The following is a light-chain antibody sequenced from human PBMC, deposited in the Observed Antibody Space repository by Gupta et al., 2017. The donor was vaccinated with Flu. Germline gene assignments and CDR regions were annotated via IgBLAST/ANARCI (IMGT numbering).Light chain of an antibody. CDR3: QQYDSTPPET. Sequence: LGERATINCKSSQSVLYSSNNKNYLAWYQQKPGQPPKLLIYWASTRESGVPDRFSSSGSGTDFTLTISSLQAEDVAVYYCQQYDSTPPETFGQGTKVEIK. J-gene: IGKJ1*01. V-gene: IGKV4-1*01. CDR1: QSVLYSSNNKNY. CDR2: WAS.